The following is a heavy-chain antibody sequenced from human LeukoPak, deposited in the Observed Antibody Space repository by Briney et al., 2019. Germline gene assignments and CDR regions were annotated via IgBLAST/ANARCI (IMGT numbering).Heavy chain of an antibody. CDR2: ISYDGNNK. V-gene: IGHV3-30*18. CDR1: GFTFSSYG. J-gene: IGHJ4*02. D-gene: IGHD5-18*01. CDR3: AKDPSLYSYGTNYFDY. Sequence: GGFLRLSCAASGFTFSSYGMHWVRQAPGKGLEWVAVISYDGNNKYYADSVKGRFTISRDNSKNTLYLQMNSLRAEDTAVYYCAKDPSLYSYGTNYFDYWGQGTLVTVSS.